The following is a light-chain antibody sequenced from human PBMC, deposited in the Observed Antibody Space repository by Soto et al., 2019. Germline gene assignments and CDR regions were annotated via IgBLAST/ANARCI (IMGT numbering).Light chain of an antibody. J-gene: IGLJ1*01. CDR3: SSYTSSSTLFV. CDR2: DVS. V-gene: IGLV2-14*01. Sequence: QSVLTQPASVSGSPGQSITISCTGTSSDVGGYNYVSWYQQHPGKATKLLIYDVSNRPSGVSNRFSGSKSGNMASLTISGLQAEDEADYYCSSYTSSSTLFVFGTGTKLTVL. CDR1: SSDVGGYNY.